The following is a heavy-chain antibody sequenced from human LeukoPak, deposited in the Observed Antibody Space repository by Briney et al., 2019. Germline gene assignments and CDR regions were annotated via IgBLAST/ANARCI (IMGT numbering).Heavy chain of an antibody. V-gene: IGHV3-23*01. CDR2: ISGSGGST. Sequence: GGSLRLSCAASGFTFSSYGMSWVRQAPGKGLEWVSAISGSGGSTYYADSVKGRFTISRDNSKNTLYLQMNSLRAEDTAVYYCAKESISAAGTDRPFDYWGQGTLVTVSS. D-gene: IGHD6-19*01. CDR1: GFTFSSYG. J-gene: IGHJ4*02. CDR3: AKESISAAGTDRPFDY.